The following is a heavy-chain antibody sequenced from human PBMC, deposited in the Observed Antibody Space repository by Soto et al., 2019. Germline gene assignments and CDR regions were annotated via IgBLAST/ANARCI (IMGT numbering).Heavy chain of an antibody. CDR2: INAGNGNT. CDR3: ARGHAKSITIFGVVPIGSMDV. D-gene: IGHD3-3*01. V-gene: IGHV1-3*01. CDR1: GYTFTSYA. Sequence: VASVKVSCKASGYTFTSYAMHWVRQAPGQRLEWMGWINAGNGNTKYSQKFQGRVTITRDTSASTAYMELSSLRSEDTAVYYCARGHAKSITIFGVVPIGSMDVWGQGTTVTVSS. J-gene: IGHJ6*02.